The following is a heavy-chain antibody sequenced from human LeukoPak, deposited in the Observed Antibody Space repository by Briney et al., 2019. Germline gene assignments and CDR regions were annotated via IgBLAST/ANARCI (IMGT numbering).Heavy chain of an antibody. CDR1: GYSISSGFY. D-gene: IGHD3-10*01. V-gene: IGHV4-38-2*02. J-gene: IGHJ4*02. CDR2: IYHSGRT. Sequence: SETLSLTCTVSGYSISSGFYWAWIRPPPGKGLEWIGSIYHSGRTHYNPSLKSRVTISVDTSKNQFSLKLSSVTAADTAVYYCARDSDRAPPYYYGSGSYDYWGQGTLVTVSS. CDR3: ARDSDRAPPYYYGSGSYDY.